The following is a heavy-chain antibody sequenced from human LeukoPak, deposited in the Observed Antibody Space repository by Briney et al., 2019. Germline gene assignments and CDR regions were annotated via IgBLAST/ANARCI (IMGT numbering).Heavy chain of an antibody. CDR3: ARTEIAVAGTGGDYYYYCGMDV. CDR2: ISADNGDT. Sequence: ASVKASCKASGYTFTSYGISWVRQAPGQGLEWMGCISADNGDTNYAQNLQGRVTMTTDTSTSTAYMELRSLRSDDSAVYYCARTEIAVAGTGGDYYYYCGMDVWGQGTTVTVSS. CDR1: GYTFTSYG. V-gene: IGHV1-18*01. D-gene: IGHD6-13*01. J-gene: IGHJ6*02.